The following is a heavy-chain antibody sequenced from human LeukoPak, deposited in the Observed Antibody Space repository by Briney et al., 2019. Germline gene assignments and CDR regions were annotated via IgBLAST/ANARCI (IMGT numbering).Heavy chain of an antibody. Sequence: GGSLRLSCAASGFTFSSYSMNWVRQAPGKGLEWVSYISSSSSTIYYADSVKGRFTIYRDNAKNSLYLQMNSLRAEDTAVYYCARDGAGYAFDIWGQGTMVTVSS. V-gene: IGHV3-48*01. D-gene: IGHD1-14*01. J-gene: IGHJ3*02. CDR2: ISSSSSTI. CDR3: ARDGAGYAFDI. CDR1: GFTFSSYS.